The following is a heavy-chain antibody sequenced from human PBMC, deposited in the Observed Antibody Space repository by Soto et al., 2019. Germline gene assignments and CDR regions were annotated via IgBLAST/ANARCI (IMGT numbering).Heavy chain of an antibody. CDR2: IGYDGNNK. J-gene: IGHJ3*02. D-gene: IGHD2-21*01. CDR3: ARGGGAGIVGILGSPCDI. CDR1: GFSFTTYG. Sequence: QVQLVESGGGWVQPGRSLRLSCEATGFSFTTYGMHWVRQAPGKGLEWVAVIGYDGNNKYYADSVEGRFTIARDNSKNKVYHHMMCLRVDDPAVYYWARGGGAGIVGILGSPCDIWGQGTVVTVSS. V-gene: IGHV3-33*01.